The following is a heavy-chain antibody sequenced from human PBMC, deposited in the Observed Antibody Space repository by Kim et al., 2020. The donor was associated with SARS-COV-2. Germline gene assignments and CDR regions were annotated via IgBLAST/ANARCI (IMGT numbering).Heavy chain of an antibody. CDR2: IHPGDSDS. D-gene: IGHD3-3*01. CDR3: ARQTLEWFTTSPGTAYYFGMDV. V-gene: IGHV5-51*01. J-gene: IGHJ6*02. CDR1: GYSFTTYW. Sequence: GESLKISCKGSGYSFTTYWIGWVRLMPGKGLEWMGIIHPGDSDSRYSPSFQGQVTFSVDKSFRTAYLQWGSLEASDTATYYCARQTLEWFTTSPGTAYYFGMDVWGQGTTVTVSS.